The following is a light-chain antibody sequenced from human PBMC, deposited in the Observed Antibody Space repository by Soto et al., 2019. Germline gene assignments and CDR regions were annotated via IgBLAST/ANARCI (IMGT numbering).Light chain of an antibody. CDR2: DVS. CDR3: SSYTTSSIYV. CDR1: CSDVGGYRY. Sequence: QSVLTQPASVSGSPGQSITISCTGTCSDVGGYRYVSWYQQHPGKAPKLMIYDVSNRPSGVSNRFSGSKSGNTASLTISGLQAEDEADYYCSSYTTSSIYVFGTGTKVTVL. J-gene: IGLJ1*01. V-gene: IGLV2-14*01.